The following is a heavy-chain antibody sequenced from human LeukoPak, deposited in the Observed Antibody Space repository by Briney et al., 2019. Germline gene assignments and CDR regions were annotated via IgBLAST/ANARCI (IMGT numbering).Heavy chain of an antibody. D-gene: IGHD4-17*01. CDR1: GYTFTSYD. CDR2: MNPNSGNT. Sequence: ASVKVSCKASGYTFTSYDINWVRQATGQGLEWMGWMNPNSGNTGYAQKFQGRVTMTRNTSISTAYVELSSLRSEDTAVYYCARALNYGDYYYYGMDVWGQGTTVTVSS. CDR3: ARALNYGDYYYYGMDV. V-gene: IGHV1-8*01. J-gene: IGHJ6*02.